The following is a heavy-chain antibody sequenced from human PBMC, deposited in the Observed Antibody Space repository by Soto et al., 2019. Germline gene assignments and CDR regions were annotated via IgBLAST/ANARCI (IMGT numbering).Heavy chain of an antibody. D-gene: IGHD2-21*01. CDR3: ARDYCGGDCYIYYFDY. Sequence: GGSLRLSCAASGFTFSSYAMSWVRQAPGKGLEWVANISRNGGRTYYVDSVKGRFTISRDNAKNSLYLQMNSLRAEDTAVYYCARDYCGGDCYIYYFDYWGQGTLVTVSS. J-gene: IGHJ4*02. V-gene: IGHV3-7*01. CDR1: GFTFSSYA. CDR2: ISRNGGRT.